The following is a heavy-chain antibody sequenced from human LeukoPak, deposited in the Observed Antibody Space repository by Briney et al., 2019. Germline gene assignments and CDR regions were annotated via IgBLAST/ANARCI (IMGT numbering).Heavy chain of an antibody. CDR1: GFTFSHFS. J-gene: IGHJ4*02. V-gene: IGHV3-21*01. CDR3: AREFNTIGNFDF. Sequence: PRGSLRLSCATSGFTFSHFSFKWVRQAPGKGLEWVASIYVTGDYIYYADSVKGRATISRDNAKNSVYLQMNSLRADDTAIYYCAREFNTIGNFDFWGQGILVTVSS. D-gene: IGHD3-10*01. CDR2: IYVTGDYI.